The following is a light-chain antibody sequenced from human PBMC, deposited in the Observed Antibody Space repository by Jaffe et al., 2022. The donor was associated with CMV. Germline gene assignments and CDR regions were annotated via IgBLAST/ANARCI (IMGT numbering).Light chain of an antibody. CDR2: GAS. J-gene: IGKJ2*01. CDR1: QSVSSN. Sequence: EIVMTQSPATLSVSPGERATLFCRASQSVSSNFAWYQQKPGQAPRLLIYGASTRATGFPARFSGSGSGTEFTLTISSLQSEDFAVYYCQQYDNWPYTFGQGTKLDIK. CDR3: QQYDNWPYT. V-gene: IGKV3-15*01.